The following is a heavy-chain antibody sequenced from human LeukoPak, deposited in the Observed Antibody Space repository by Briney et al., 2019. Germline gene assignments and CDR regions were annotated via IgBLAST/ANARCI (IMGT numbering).Heavy chain of an antibody. J-gene: IGHJ2*01. CDR1: GFTLSGSA. D-gene: IGHD3-22*01. CDR2: IRSKPNNAAT. CDR3: TRLSHDGSSGYFDL. V-gene: IGHV3-73*01. Sequence: PGGSLRLSCAASGFTLSGSALHWVRQASGEGLEWLGHIRSKPNNAATSYAASVKGRFTISRDDSQNTAYLQMNSLKSEDTAVYYCTRLSHDGSSGYFDLWGRGTLVTVSS.